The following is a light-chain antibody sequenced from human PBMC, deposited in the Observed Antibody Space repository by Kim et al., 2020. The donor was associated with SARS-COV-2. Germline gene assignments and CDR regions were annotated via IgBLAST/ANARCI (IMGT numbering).Light chain of an antibody. V-gene: IGLV10-54*04. CDR3: STWDSSLSGWV. CDR2: RNN. J-gene: IGLJ3*02. CDR1: SNNVGDQG. Sequence: RPPDTLTGPGSSNNVGDQGANWHQQHQGHPPKLLSYRNNNRPSGISERFSASRSGNTASLTISGLQPEDEADYYCSTWDSSLSGWVFGGGTQLTVL.